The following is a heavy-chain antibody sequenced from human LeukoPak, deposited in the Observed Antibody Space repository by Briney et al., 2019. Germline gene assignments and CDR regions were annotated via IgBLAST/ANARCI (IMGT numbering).Heavy chain of an antibody. J-gene: IGHJ4*02. V-gene: IGHV3-23*01. CDR1: GFTFSSYA. D-gene: IGHD3-10*01. CDR3: ASTYYYGSGSYPVHFDY. Sequence: GGTLRLSCAASGFTFSSYAMSWVRQAPGKGLEWVSAISGSGGSTYYADSVKGRFTISRDNSKNTLYLQMNSLRAEDTAVYYCASTYYYGSGSYPVHFDYWGQGTLVTVSS. CDR2: ISGSGGST.